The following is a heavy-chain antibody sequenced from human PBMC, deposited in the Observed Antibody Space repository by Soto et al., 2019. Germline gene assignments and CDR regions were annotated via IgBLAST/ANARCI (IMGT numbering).Heavy chain of an antibody. D-gene: IGHD4-17*01. Sequence: PSETLSLTCTVSGGSISSGGHYWSWIRQHPGKGLEWIGYIYYSGSTNYNPSLGGRLTISVDTSKNQFSLKLTSVAAADTAVYYCARRTTVVSPHWHFDLWGRGTLVTVSS. CDR2: IYYSGST. CDR1: GGSISSGGHY. V-gene: IGHV4-31*03. J-gene: IGHJ2*01. CDR3: ARRTTVVSPHWHFDL.